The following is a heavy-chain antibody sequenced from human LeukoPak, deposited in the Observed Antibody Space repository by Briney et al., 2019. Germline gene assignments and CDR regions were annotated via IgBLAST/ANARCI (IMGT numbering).Heavy chain of an antibody. D-gene: IGHD5-24*01. J-gene: IGHJ3*01. V-gene: IGHV5-51*01. CDR3: ARDRDGYNLDF. CDR1: GYSFTGYW. Sequence: GESLKISCKGSGYSFTGYWIGWVRQMPGKGLEWMGIIYPGNSDTIYSPSFQGHVTISADKSSSTAYLEWSSLKASGTAMYYCARDRDGYNLDFWGQGTMVTVSS. CDR2: IYPGNSDT.